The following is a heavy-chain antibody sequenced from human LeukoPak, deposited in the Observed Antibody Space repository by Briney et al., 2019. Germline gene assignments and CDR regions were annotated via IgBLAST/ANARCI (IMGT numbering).Heavy chain of an antibody. Sequence: SETLSLTCTVSGGSISSYYWSWIRQPPGKGLEWIGYVYYSGSTNYNPSLKSRVTISVDTSKNQFSLKLSSVTAADTAVYYCARRDRYSSGWYYFGYWGQGTLVTVSS. J-gene: IGHJ4*02. CDR1: GGSISSYY. CDR2: VYYSGST. CDR3: ARRDRYSSGWYYFGY. V-gene: IGHV4-59*01. D-gene: IGHD6-19*01.